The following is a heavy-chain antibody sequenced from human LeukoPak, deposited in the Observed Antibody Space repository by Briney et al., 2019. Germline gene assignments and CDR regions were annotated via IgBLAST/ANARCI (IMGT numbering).Heavy chain of an antibody. CDR1: GYTFTSYA. D-gene: IGHD3-3*01. CDR3: ARESQVFWPKETNWFDP. CDR2: INPDSGDT. V-gene: IGHV1-2*06. Sequence: ASVKVSCKASGYTFTSYAMNWVRQAPGQGLEWLGRINPDSGDTNYAQKFQGRVTMMRDTSSSTAYMELSRLKSDDTAIYYCARESQVFWPKETNWFDPWGHGTLVTVAS. J-gene: IGHJ5*02.